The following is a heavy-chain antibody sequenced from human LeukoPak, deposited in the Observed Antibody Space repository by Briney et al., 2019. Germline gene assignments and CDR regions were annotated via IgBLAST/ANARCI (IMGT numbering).Heavy chain of an antibody. V-gene: IGHV3-21*01. D-gene: IGHD3-10*01. J-gene: IGHJ4*02. CDR2: ISSRSSYI. CDR3: ARDNLEYYYGSGSYYSY. Sequence: GGSLRLSCAASGFTFSVYSMGWVRQAPGKGLEWVSSISSRSSYIYYADSVKGRFTISRDNAKNSLYLQMNSLRAEDTAVYYCARDNLEYYYGSGSYYSYWGQGTLVTVSS. CDR1: GFTFSVYS.